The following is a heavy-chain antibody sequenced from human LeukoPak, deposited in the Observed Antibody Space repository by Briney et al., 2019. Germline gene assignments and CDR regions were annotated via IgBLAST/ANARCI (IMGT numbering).Heavy chain of an antibody. CDR3: AKDLGKTHYYAGSGYPGYGDTFDI. Sequence: PGVSLRLSCAASGFTFRSYAMSWVRQAPGRGLDWVSAINGCGDTTYYADSVKGRFTISRDNSKNTLSPKINSLRAEDTAVYYCAKDLGKTHYYAGSGYPGYGDTFDIWGQGTMVIVSS. J-gene: IGHJ3*02. CDR2: INGCGDTT. CDR1: GFTFRSYA. D-gene: IGHD3-22*01. V-gene: IGHV3-23*01.